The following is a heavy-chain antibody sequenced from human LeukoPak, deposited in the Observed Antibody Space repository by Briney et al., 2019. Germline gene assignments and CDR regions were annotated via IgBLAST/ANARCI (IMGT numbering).Heavy chain of an antibody. Sequence: GGSLRLSCAASGFTFSTYWMTWVRQAPGKGPEWVANIKEGGSATCYVDSVKGRFTISRDNAKKSLYLQMNSLRAEDTAVYYCARDSPGYLAYDSWGQGTLVTVSS. V-gene: IGHV3-7*04. CDR1: GFTFSTYW. J-gene: IGHJ4*02. CDR3: ARDSPGYLAYDS. CDR2: IKEGGSAT. D-gene: IGHD1-1*01.